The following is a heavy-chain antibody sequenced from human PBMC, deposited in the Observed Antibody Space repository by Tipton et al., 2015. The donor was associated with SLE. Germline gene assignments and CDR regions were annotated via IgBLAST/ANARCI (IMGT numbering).Heavy chain of an antibody. Sequence: TLSLTCTVSGGSISSHFWSWIRQPPGKGLEWIGYIYYSGSTNYNPSLKSRVTISVDTSKNQFSLKLSSVTAADTAVYYCAILEMATSTVDYWGQGTLVTVSP. D-gene: IGHD5-24*01. CDR3: AILEMATSTVDY. J-gene: IGHJ4*02. CDR1: GGSISSHF. V-gene: IGHV4-59*11. CDR2: IYYSGST.